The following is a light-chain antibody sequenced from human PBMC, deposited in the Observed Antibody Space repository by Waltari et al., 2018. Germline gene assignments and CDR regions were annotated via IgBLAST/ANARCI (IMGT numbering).Light chain of an antibody. Sequence: QSALTQPASVSGSPGQSIAISCTGSSTDVGGHYQVSWYQQYPGKAPRLVIFDVNNRPSGISNRFSGSQSGNTASLTISGLQAEDEADYYCSSYTTSRTYVFGSGTKVTVL. CDR1: STDVGGHYQ. V-gene: IGLV2-14*01. J-gene: IGLJ1*01. CDR3: SSYTTSRTYV. CDR2: DVN.